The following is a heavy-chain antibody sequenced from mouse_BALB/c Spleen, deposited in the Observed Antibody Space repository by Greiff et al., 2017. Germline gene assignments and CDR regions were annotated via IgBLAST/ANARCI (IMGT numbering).Heavy chain of an antibody. CDR3: ARQEPYYFDY. V-gene: IGHV3-6*02. CDR2: ISYDGSN. Sequence: EVQLVESGPGLVKPSQSLSLTCSVTGYSITSGYYWNWIRQFPGNQLEWMGYISYDGSNNYNPSLKNRISITRDTSKNQFFLKLNSVTTEDTATYYCARQEPYYFDYWGQGTTLTVSS. J-gene: IGHJ2*01. CDR1: GYSITSGYY. D-gene: IGHD6-1*01.